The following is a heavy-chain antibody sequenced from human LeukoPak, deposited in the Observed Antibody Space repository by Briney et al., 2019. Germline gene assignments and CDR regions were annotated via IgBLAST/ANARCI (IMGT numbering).Heavy chain of an antibody. CDR1: GYTLTELS. V-gene: IGHV1-24*01. Sequence: GASVKVSCKVSGYTLTELSMHWVRQAPGKGLEWMGGFDPEDGETIYAQKFQGRVTMTEDTSTDTAYMELSSLRSEDTAAYYCATGLGVGLRSYYYGMDVWGQGTTVTVSS. CDR2: FDPEDGET. CDR3: ATGLGVGLRSYYYGMDV. D-gene: IGHD3-3*01. J-gene: IGHJ6*02.